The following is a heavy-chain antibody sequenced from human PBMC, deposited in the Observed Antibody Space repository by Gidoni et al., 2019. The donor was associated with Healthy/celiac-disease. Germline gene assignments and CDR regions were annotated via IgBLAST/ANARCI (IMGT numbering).Heavy chain of an antibody. V-gene: IGHV4-59*01. CDR1: GGSLSSYY. CDR3: ARARGPSDIVVVPAAKNNWFDP. D-gene: IGHD2-2*01. CDR2: IYYSGST. J-gene: IGHJ5*02. Sequence: QVQLQESGPGLVKPSETLSLTCTVSGGSLSSYYWSWIRQPPGKGLEWIGYIYYSGSTNYNPSLKSRVTISVDTSKNQFSLKLSSVTAADTAVYYCARARGPSDIVVVPAAKNNWFDPWGQGTLVTVSS.